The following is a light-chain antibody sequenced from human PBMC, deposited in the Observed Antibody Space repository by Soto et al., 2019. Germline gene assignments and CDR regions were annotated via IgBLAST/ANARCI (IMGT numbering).Light chain of an antibody. V-gene: IGKV3-20*01. CDR2: GAS. Sequence: DIVLTQSPGTLSLSPGDRATLSCRASQSVSSSYLAWYQQKTGQAPRLLIYGASSRATGIPDRLSGSGSGTDLNLTISRLEPEDFAVYYCQKYGYSPITCGQGTRLEIK. CDR3: QKYGYSPIT. CDR1: QSVSSSY. J-gene: IGKJ5*01.